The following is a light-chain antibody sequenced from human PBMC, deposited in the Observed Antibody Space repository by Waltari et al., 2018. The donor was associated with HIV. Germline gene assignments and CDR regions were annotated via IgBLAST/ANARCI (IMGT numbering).Light chain of an antibody. Sequence: QSVLTQPPSASGTPGQRVTNSCSGSSSNIGSNTVNWYQQLPGTAPKLLIYNNNQRPSGVPDRFSGSKSGTSASLAISGLQSEDEADYYCAAWDDSLNGVIFGGGTKLTVL. CDR1: SSNIGSNT. CDR3: AAWDDSLNGVI. J-gene: IGLJ2*01. CDR2: NNN. V-gene: IGLV1-44*01.